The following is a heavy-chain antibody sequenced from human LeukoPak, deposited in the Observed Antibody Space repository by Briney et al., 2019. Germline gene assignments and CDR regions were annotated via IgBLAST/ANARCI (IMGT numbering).Heavy chain of an antibody. CDR2: IIPIFGTA. Sequence: SVEVSCKASGGTFSSYAISWVRQAPGQGLEWMGGIIPIFGTANYAQKFQGRVTITADESTSTAYTELSSLRSEDTAVYYCASLTYYYGSGSSFDPWGQGTLVTVSS. V-gene: IGHV1-69*13. CDR3: ASLTYYYGSGSSFDP. CDR1: GGTFSSYA. J-gene: IGHJ5*02. D-gene: IGHD3-10*01.